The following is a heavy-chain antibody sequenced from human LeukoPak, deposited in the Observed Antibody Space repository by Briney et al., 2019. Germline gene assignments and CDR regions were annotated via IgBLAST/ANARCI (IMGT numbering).Heavy chain of an antibody. CDR3: ARSIADAFDI. CDR2: ISSSSTI. Sequence: GGSLRLSCAASGFTFSSYSMNWVRQAPGKGLEWVSYISSSSTIYYADSVKGRFTISRDNAKNSLYLQMNSLRAEDTAVYYCARSIADAFDIWGQGTMVTVSS. CDR1: GFTFSSYS. J-gene: IGHJ3*02. D-gene: IGHD6-6*01. V-gene: IGHV3-48*01.